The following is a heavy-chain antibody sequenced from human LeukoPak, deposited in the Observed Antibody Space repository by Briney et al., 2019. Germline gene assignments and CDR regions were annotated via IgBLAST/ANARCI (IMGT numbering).Heavy chain of an antibody. CDR3: ARGSCNDKSCYYNP. D-gene: IGHD2-15*01. Sequence: GGSLRLSCAASGFTFSDYSMNWVRQAPGKGMEWISYISSSSARFFADSVKGRFTISRDNAENSLYLQMNNLRADDTAVYYCARGSCNDKSCYYNPWGQGTPVTVSS. J-gene: IGHJ5*02. V-gene: IGHV3-69-1*01. CDR1: GFTFSDYS. CDR2: ISSSSAR.